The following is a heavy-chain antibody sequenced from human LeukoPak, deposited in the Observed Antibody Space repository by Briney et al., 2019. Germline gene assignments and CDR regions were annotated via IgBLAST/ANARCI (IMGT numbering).Heavy chain of an antibody. CDR2: ISAYNGNT. D-gene: IGHD2-2*02. V-gene: IGHV1-18*01. CDR3: RYEGYCSGTSCYSPYYYYGMDV. J-gene: IGHJ6*02. Sequence: ASVKVSCKASGYTFTSYGISWVRQAPGQGLEWMGWISAYNGNTNYAQKLQGRVTMTADTSTSTAYMELRSLRSDDTAVYYCRYEGYCSGTSCYSPYYYYGMDVWGQGTTVTVSS. CDR1: GYTFTSYG.